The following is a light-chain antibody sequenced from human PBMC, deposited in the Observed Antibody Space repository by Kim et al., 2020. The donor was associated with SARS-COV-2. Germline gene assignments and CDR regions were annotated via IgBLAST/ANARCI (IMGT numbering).Light chain of an antibody. Sequence: DIQMTQSPSSLSASVGDRVTITCRASQSISSYLNWYQQKPGKAPKLLIYAASSLQSGVPSRFSGSGSGTDFTLTISSLQPEDFATYYCKQSYSTPRTFGQETKLDI. J-gene: IGKJ1*01. V-gene: IGKV1-39*01. CDR2: AAS. CDR3: KQSYSTPRT. CDR1: QSISSY.